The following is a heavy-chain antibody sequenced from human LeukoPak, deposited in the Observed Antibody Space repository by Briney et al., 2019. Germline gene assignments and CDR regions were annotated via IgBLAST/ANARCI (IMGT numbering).Heavy chain of an antibody. CDR1: AYTFTGYY. CDR2: INPNSGGT. D-gene: IGHD2-21*02. V-gene: IGHV1-2*02. J-gene: IGHJ4*02. CDR3: ARYSYCGGDCYTLDY. Sequence: ASVKVSCKTSAYTFTGYYVHWVRQAPGQGPEWMGWINPNSGGTNYAQKFQGRVTMTRDTSISTAYMEPSGLRSDDTAVYYCARYSYCGGDCYTLDYWGQGTLVTVSS.